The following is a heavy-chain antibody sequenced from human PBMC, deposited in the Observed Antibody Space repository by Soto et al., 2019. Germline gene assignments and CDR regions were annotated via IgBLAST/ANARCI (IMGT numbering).Heavy chain of an antibody. CDR3: ARTEGVVGVRSRWFDP. CDR1: GLTFSSYA. Sequence: QAQLVESGGGVVQPGRSLRLSCAASGLTFSSYAMNWVRQAPGKGLEWVAVISYDGSNKYYADPVKGRFTISRDNSKNTLYLQMNSLRVEDTAAYYCARTEGVVGVRSRWFDPWGQGPLVTVSS. D-gene: IGHD1-26*01. J-gene: IGHJ5*02. V-gene: IGHV3-30-3*01. CDR2: ISYDGSNK.